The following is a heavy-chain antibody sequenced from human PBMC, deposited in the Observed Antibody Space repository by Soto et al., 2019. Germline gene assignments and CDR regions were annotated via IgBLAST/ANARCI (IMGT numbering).Heavy chain of an antibody. D-gene: IGHD3-16*02. CDR2: IYSGGST. CDR3: ATSSFPYFDY. Sequence: GRSLRLSCAASGFTVSRNYMTWVRQAPGKGLEWVSVIYSGGSTYYADSVKGRFTISRDNSKNTLYLQMNSLRADDTAVYYCATSSFPYFDYWGQGNLVTVS. V-gene: IGHV3-53*01. CDR1: GFTVSRNY. J-gene: IGHJ4*02.